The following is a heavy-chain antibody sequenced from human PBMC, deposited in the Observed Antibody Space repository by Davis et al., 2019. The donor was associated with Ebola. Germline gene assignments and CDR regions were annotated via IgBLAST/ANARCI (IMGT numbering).Heavy chain of an antibody. D-gene: IGHD3-3*01. V-gene: IGHV4-59*12. CDR2: INYSGNT. CDR3: ASSIFGVVVNPYYFDY. J-gene: IGHJ4*02. CDR1: GGSISSNY. Sequence: SETLSLTCTVSGGSISSNYWNWIRQPPGKGLEWIGQINYSGNTNYNASLKSRVTISVDTSKSQFSLKVSSVNAADTAVYYCASSIFGVVVNPYYFDYWSQGTLVTVSS.